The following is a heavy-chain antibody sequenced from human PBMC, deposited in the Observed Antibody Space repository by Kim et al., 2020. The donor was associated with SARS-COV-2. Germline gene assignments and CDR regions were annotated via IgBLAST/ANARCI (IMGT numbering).Heavy chain of an antibody. CDR3: TTDTLVWGGSDY. V-gene: IGHV3-15*01. Sequence: DYAAPVKGRFTISRDDSKNTLYLQMNSLKTEDTAVYYCTTDTLVWGGSDYWGQGTLVTVSS. D-gene: IGHD3-10*01. J-gene: IGHJ4*02.